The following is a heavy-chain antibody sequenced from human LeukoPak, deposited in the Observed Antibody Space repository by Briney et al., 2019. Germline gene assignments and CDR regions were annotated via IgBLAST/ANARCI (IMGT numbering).Heavy chain of an antibody. CDR3: ARHHIMITMIVVVIKRDNWFDP. Sequence: SETLSLTCTVSGGSISSSSYYWGWIRQPPGKGLEWIGSIYYSGSTYYNPSLKSRVTISVDTSKNQFSLKLSSVTAADTAVYYCARHHIMITMIVVVIKRDNWFDPWGQGTLVTVSS. J-gene: IGHJ5*02. D-gene: IGHD3-22*01. CDR1: GGSISSSSYY. V-gene: IGHV4-39*01. CDR2: IYYSGST.